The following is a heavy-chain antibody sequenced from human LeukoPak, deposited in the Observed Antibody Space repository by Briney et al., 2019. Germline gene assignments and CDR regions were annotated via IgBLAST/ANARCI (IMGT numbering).Heavy chain of an antibody. J-gene: IGHJ4*02. D-gene: IGHD3-16*02. CDR2: IIPIFGTA. V-gene: IGHV1-69*05. CDR3: ARDRLRLGELSSHLYFDY. CDR1: GGTFSSYA. Sequence: SVKVSCKASGGTFSSYAISWVRQAPGQGLEWMGRIIPIFGTANYAQKFQGRVTITTDEPTSTAYMELSSLRSEDTAVYYCARDRLRLGELSSHLYFDYWGQGTLVTVSS.